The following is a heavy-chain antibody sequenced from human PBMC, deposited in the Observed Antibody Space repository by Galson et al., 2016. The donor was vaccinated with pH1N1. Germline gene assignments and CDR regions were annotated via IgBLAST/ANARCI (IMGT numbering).Heavy chain of an antibody. D-gene: IGHD6-13*01. CDR3: AREWGIGAAGPLDS. CDR2: IGSSGNV. CDR1: GFTLSDYY. Sequence: LRLSCAASGFTLSDYYMNWIRETPERGLEWLSSIGSSGNVAYADSVKGRFTISRDNAQNSLLLQMDSLRVDDTALYYYAREWGIGAAGPLDSWGQGALVIVSS. J-gene: IGHJ4*02. V-gene: IGHV3-11*01.